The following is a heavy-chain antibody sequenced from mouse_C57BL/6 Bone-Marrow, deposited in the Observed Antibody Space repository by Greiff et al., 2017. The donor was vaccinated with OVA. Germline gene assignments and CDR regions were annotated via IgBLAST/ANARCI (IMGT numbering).Heavy chain of an antibody. D-gene: IGHD1-1*01. V-gene: IGHV1-18*01. CDR1: GYTFTDYN. CDR3: ARWVTTVVPYWYFDV. J-gene: IGHJ1*03. CDR2: INPNNGGT. Sequence: VQLQQSGPELVKPGASVKIPCKASGYTFTDYNMDWVKQSHGKSLEWIGDINPNNGGTIYNQKFKGKPTLTVDKSSSTAYMELRSLTSEDTAVYYCARWVTTVVPYWYFDVWGTGTTVTVSS.